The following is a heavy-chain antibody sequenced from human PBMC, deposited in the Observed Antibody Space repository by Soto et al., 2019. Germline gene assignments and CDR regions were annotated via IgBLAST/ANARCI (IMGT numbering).Heavy chain of an antibody. CDR2: ISGSGGST. Sequence: GGSLRLSCAASGFTFSSYAMSWVRQAPGKGLEWVSAISGSGGSTYYADSVKGRLTISRDNSKNTLYLQMNSLRAEDTAVYYCVKALFFYCYFYHRDLHSFPARRSFDL. J-gene: IGHJ2*01. CDR1: GFTFSSYA. D-gene: IGHD3-22*01. V-gene: IGHV3-23*01. CDR3: VKALFFYCYFYHRDLHSFPARRSFDL.